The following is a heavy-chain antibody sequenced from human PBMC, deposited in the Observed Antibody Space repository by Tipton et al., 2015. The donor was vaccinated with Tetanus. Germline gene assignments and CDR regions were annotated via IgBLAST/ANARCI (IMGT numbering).Heavy chain of an antibody. J-gene: IGHJ5*02. CDR3: ARDQGGGRVVRLNWFDP. V-gene: IGHV4-31*03. Sequence: TLSLTCSVSGASISGSPYFWNWIRHQPGKGLEWIGYVYYRGNPLHNPALESRVTISVDTSKNQFPLNLTSVTAADTAMYYCARDQGGGRVVRLNWFDPWRQGTLVTVSS. CDR2: VYYRGNP. CDR1: GASISGSPYF. D-gene: IGHD6-6*01.